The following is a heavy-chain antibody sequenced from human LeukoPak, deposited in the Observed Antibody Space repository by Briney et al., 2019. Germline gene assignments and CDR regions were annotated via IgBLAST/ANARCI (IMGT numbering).Heavy chain of an antibody. Sequence: PGGSLRLSCAASGFTFSSYAMHWVRQAPGKGLEWVAVISYDGSNKYYADSVKGRFTISRDNSKNTLYLQMNSLRAEDTAVYYCARGPKTVEWALYFSRWGFDYWGQGTLVTVSS. CDR2: ISYDGSNK. CDR1: GFTFSSYA. J-gene: IGHJ4*02. CDR3: ARGPKTVEWALYFSRWGFDY. D-gene: IGHD1-26*01. V-gene: IGHV3-30-3*01.